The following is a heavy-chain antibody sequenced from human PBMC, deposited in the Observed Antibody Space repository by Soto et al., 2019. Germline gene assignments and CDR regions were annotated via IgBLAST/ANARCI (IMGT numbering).Heavy chain of an antibody. CDR1: GGFINHYY. CDR2: IYYSGTT. Sequence: SEALCLTWTVSGGFINHYYWTWSRQPPGKGLEWMGYIYYSGTTTNYNPSLKSRVTLSVDTSKNQFSLKLSSVTAADTAVYYCARQGGSYDVPHFDYWGQGTLVTVSS. V-gene: IGHV4-59*08. CDR3: ARQGGSYDVPHFDY. J-gene: IGHJ4*02. D-gene: IGHD1-26*01.